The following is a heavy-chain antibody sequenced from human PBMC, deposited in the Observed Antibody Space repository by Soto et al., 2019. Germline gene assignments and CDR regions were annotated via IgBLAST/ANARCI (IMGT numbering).Heavy chain of an antibody. CDR2: LLRPGRST. D-gene: IGHD3-16*01. CDR3: AKDAIANDGIWLMDS. CDR1: GFMFSDYA. V-gene: IGHV3-23*01. J-gene: IGHJ5*02. Sequence: GGSLRLSCAASGFMFSDYAMTWARQAPGKELEWVSGLLRPGRSTYYADSVKGRFSISGDTSANTVYLQMDSLRAEDTAVYYCAKDAIANDGIWLMDSWGQGTVVTVSS.